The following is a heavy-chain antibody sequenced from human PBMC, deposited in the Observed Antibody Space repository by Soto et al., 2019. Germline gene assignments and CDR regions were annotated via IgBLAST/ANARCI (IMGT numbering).Heavy chain of an antibody. D-gene: IGHD6-6*01. J-gene: IGHJ4*02. CDR2: IYYSGST. CDR3: ARGGLEAARPFDY. CDR1: GGSISSYY. V-gene: IGHV4-59*01. Sequence: QVQLQESGPGLVKPSETLSLTCTVSGGSISSYYWSWIRQPPGKGLEWIGYIYYSGSTNYNPSLKSRVTISVDTSKNQSSLKLSSVTAADTAVYYCARGGLEAARPFDYWGQGTLVPVSS.